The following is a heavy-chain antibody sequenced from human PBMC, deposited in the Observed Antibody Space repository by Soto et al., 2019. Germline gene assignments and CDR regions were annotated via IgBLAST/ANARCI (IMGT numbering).Heavy chain of an antibody. Sequence: LRLSCAASGFTFSSYGMHWVRQAPGKGLEWVAVIWYDGSNKYYADSVKGRFTISRDNSKNTLYLQMNSLRAEDTAVYYCARKYYDFWSGYYTTARNYYYYYMDVWGKGTTVTVSS. CDR3: ARKYYDFWSGYYTTARNYYYYYMDV. CDR2: IWYDGSNK. D-gene: IGHD3-3*01. J-gene: IGHJ6*03. CDR1: GFTFSSYG. V-gene: IGHV3-33*01.